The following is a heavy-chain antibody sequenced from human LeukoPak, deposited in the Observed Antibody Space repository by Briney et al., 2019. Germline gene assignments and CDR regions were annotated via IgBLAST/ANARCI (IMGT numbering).Heavy chain of an antibody. J-gene: IGHJ3*02. V-gene: IGHV3-9*01. CDR2: ISWNSGSI. CDR1: GFTFDDYA. D-gene: IGHD2-8*02. Sequence: PGGSLRLSCAASGFTFDDYAMHWVRQAPGKGLEWVSGISWNSGSIGYADSVKGRFTISRDNAKNSLYLQMNSLRAEDTALYYCAKGGPRLLGAFDIWGQGTMVTVSS. CDR3: AKGGPRLLGAFDI.